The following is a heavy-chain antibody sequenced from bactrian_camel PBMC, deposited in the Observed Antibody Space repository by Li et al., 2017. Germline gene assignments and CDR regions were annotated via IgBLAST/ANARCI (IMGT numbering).Heavy chain of an antibody. CDR1: GYTYAASGYC. CDR2: IDSDDGDSSA. J-gene: IGHJ4*01. Sequence: VQLVESGGGSVQAGGSLTLSCAASGYTYAASGYCMAWFRQSPGKEREEVATIDSDDGDSSATYADFVKGRFTISKDSAKNTVYLQLNDLKPDDTAIYTCAADPAAKCPDWRPFTHWGQGTQVTVS. CDR3: AADPAAKCPDWRPFTH. D-gene: IGHD1*01. V-gene: IGHV3S26*01.